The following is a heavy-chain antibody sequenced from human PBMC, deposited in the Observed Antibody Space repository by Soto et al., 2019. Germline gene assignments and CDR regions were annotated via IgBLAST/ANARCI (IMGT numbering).Heavy chain of an antibody. CDR3: ARSRSGYSPFDY. Sequence: PSETLSLTCTVSGGSISSGGYYWSWIRQHPGKGLEWIGYIYYSGSTYYNPSLKSRVTISVDTSKNQFSLKLSSVTAADTAVYYCARSRSGYSPFDYWGQGTLVT. D-gene: IGHD3-3*01. CDR1: GGSISSGGYY. V-gene: IGHV4-31*03. CDR2: IYYSGST. J-gene: IGHJ4*02.